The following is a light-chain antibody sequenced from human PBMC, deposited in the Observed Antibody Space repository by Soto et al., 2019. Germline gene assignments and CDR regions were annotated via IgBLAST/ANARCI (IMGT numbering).Light chain of an antibody. Sequence: QSALTQPASVSGSPGQSITISCTGTSSDVGSYNYVSWYQQYPGKAPKLMIYDVSSRPSGVSYRFSGSKSGNTASLTISGLQAEAEADYYCSSYTTSSTHVVFGGGTKVTVL. CDR2: DVS. V-gene: IGLV2-14*01. CDR3: SSYTTSSTHVV. CDR1: SSDVGSYNY. J-gene: IGLJ2*01.